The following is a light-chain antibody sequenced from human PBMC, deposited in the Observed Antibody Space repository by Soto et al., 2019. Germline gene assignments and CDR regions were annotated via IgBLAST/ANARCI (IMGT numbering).Light chain of an antibody. CDR2: GAS. CDR3: EQYNHWPPLT. J-gene: IGKJ4*01. Sequence: EIVMTQSPATLSVSPGEMATLSCRASQSVGRNLAWYQQKPGQAPRLLIYGASTRATGIPARFSGSGSGTEFTLTISSLQSEDFAIYSCEQYNHWPPLTCGGGTKVELK. V-gene: IGKV3-15*01. CDR1: QSVGRN.